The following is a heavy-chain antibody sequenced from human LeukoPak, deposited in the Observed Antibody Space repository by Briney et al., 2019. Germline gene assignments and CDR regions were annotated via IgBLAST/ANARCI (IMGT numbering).Heavy chain of an antibody. D-gene: IGHD3-10*01. CDR3: ARDHPITMVRGVIRRKYYYYYYMDV. Sequence: GGSLRLSCAASGFTFNVYSMNWVRQAPGEGLEWVSYISSSGSTIYYADSVKGRFTISRDNAKNSLYLQMNSLRAEDTAVYYCARDHPITMVRGVIRRKYYYYYYMDVWGKGTTVTISS. CDR2: ISSSGSTI. J-gene: IGHJ6*03. V-gene: IGHV3-48*04. CDR1: GFTFNVYS.